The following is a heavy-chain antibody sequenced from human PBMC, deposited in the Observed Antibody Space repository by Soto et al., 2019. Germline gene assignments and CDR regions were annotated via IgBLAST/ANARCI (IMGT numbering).Heavy chain of an antibody. CDR3: ARGPPRGTTGTLNWFDP. CDR1: GYTFTSYD. J-gene: IGHJ5*02. Sequence: ASVKVSCKASGYTFTSYDINWVRQATGEGLEWMGWMNPNSGNTGYAQKFQGRVTMTRNTSISTAYMELSSLRSEDTAVYYSARGPPRGTTGTLNWFDPWGQGTLVTVSS. D-gene: IGHD4-4*01. CDR2: MNPNSGNT. V-gene: IGHV1-8*01.